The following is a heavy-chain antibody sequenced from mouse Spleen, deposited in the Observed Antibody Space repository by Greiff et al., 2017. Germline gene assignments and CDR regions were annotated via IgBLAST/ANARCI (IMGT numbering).Heavy chain of an antibody. CDR3: ARCLYEAMDY. D-gene: IGHD1-1*01. V-gene: IGHV1-66*01. Sequence: VKLLESGPELVKPGASVKISCKASGYSFTSYYIHWVKQRPGQGLEWIGWIYPGSGNTKYNEKFKGKATLTADTSSSTAYMQLSSLTSEDSAVYYCARCLYEAMDYWGQGTSVTVSS. CDR1: GYSFTSYY. CDR2: IYPGSGNT. J-gene: IGHJ4*01.